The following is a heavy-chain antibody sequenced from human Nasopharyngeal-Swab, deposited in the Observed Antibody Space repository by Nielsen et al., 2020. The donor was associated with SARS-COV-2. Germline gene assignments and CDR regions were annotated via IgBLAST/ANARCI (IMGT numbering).Heavy chain of an antibody. V-gene: IGHV4-61*01. J-gene: IGHJ4*02. D-gene: IGHD2-15*01. CDR2: IYYSGST. CDR3: ASVYCSGGSCYSMDS. CDR1: GGSVSSGSYY. Sequence: SETLSLTCTVSGGSVSSGSYYWSWIRQPPGKGLEWIGYIYYSGSTNYNPSVKSRVTISVDTSKNQFSLKLSSVTAADTAVYYCASVYCSGGSCYSMDSWGQGTLVTVSS.